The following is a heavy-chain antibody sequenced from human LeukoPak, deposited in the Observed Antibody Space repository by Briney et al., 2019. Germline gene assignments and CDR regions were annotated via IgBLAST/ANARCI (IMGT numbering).Heavy chain of an antibody. CDR1: GGSISSYY. J-gene: IGHJ5*02. CDR3: ARVRRIGASLGWFDP. D-gene: IGHD5-12*01. V-gene: IGHV4-4*07. Sequence: PSETLSLTCTVSGGSISSYYWSWIRQPAGKGLEWIGRIYTSGSTNYNPSLKSRVTMSVDTSKNQFSLKLSSVTAADTAVYYCARVRRIGASLGWFDPWGQGTLVTVSS. CDR2: IYTSGST.